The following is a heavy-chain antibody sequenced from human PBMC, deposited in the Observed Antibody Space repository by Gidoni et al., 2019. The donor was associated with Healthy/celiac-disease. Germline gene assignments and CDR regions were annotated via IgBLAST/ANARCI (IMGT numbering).Heavy chain of an antibody. V-gene: IGHV3-11*01. D-gene: IGHD3-16*02. CDR2: ISSSGSTI. CDR1: GFTFSDYY. CDR3: ARGLGYDYVWGSYRYPRGFDY. J-gene: IGHJ4*02. Sequence: QVQLVESGGGLVKPGGSLRLSCAASGFTFSDYYMSWIRQAPGKGLEWVSYISSSGSTIYYADSVKGRFTISRDNAKNPLYLQMNSLRAEDTAVYYCARGLGYDYVWGSYRYPRGFDYWGQGTLVTVSS.